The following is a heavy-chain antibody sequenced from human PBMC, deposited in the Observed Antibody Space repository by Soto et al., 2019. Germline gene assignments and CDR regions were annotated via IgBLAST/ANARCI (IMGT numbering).Heavy chain of an antibody. CDR2: INPNSGGT. V-gene: IGHV1-2*04. CDR1: GYTFTGYY. CDR3: ARERIVGAYYGMDV. Sequence: QVQLVQSGAEVKKPGASVKVSCKASGYTFTGYYMHWVRQAPGQGLEWMGWINPNSGGTNYAQKFQGWVTMTRDTSISTAYMELSRLRSDDSAVYYCARERIVGAYYGMDVWGQGTTVTVSS. J-gene: IGHJ6*02. D-gene: IGHD1-26*01.